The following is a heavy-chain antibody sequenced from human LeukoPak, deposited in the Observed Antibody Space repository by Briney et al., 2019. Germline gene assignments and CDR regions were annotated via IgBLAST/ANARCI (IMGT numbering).Heavy chain of an antibody. Sequence: GGSLRLSCAVSGFTFSDHFLDWVRQAPGKGPEWVGRSRNKAKSYTTEYAASVKGRFTISRDDSKNSLYLQMNNLRTEDTAVYYCVRVGSVAGSDYLDYWGQGTLVTVSS. CDR2: SRNKAKSYTT. J-gene: IGHJ4*02. CDR3: VRVGSVAGSDYLDY. D-gene: IGHD6-19*01. CDR1: GFTFSDHF. V-gene: IGHV3-72*01.